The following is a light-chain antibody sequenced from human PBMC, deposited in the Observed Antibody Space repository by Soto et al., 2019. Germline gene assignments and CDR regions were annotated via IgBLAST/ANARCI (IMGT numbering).Light chain of an antibody. CDR2: DAS. CDR1: QSVTSTH. CDR3: QQFDGSLWT. Sequence: EIVLTQSPGTLSFSPVERATLSCRASQSVTSTHLAWYQQKPGQAPRLLIYDASTRATGIPDRFSGSGSGTDFTLTISRLEPEDFAVYCCQQFDGSLWTFGPGTKVDIK. V-gene: IGKV3-20*01. J-gene: IGKJ1*01.